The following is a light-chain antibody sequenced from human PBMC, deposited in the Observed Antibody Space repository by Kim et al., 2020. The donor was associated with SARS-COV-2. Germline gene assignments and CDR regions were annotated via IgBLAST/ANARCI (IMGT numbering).Light chain of an antibody. Sequence: LSPGERATVSCRASQSVGTYLAWYQQKPGQAPRLLIFDASNRATGIPARFSGSGSGTDFTLTISSLEPEDFAVYYCQQRSNWPLTFGGGTKVDIK. CDR1: QSVGTY. V-gene: IGKV3-11*01. CDR3: QQRSNWPLT. J-gene: IGKJ4*01. CDR2: DAS.